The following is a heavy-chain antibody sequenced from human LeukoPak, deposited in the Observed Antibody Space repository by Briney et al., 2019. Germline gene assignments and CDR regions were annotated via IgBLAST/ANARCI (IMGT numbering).Heavy chain of an antibody. CDR2: IIPIFGTA. CDR1: VGTFSSYA. Sequence: GASVKVSCKASVGTFSSYAISWVRQAPGQGLEWMGGIIPIFGTANYAQKFQGRVTITTDESTSTAYMELSSLRSEDTAVYYCARRAATPTTSEFDPWGQGTLVTVSS. J-gene: IGHJ5*02. CDR3: ARRAATPTTSEFDP. D-gene: IGHD2-15*01. V-gene: IGHV1-69*05.